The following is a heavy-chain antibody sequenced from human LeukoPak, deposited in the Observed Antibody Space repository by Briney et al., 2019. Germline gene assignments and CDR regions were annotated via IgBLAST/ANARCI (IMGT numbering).Heavy chain of an antibody. CDR1: GFTFSSYS. CDR3: ARDDSHGYHFFDG. V-gene: IGHV3-21*01. CDR2: ISGSGEFI. Sequence: GGSLRLSCAASGFTFSSYSMNWIRQTPGKGLEWVSSISGSGEFIYYVDSVRGRFTISRDNGKNSLYLQMNSLRPEDTAVYYCARDDSHGYHFFDGWGQGTLVTVSS. J-gene: IGHJ4*02. D-gene: IGHD3-22*01.